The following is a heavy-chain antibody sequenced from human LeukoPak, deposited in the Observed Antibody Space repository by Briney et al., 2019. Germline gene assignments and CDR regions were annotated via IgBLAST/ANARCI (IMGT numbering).Heavy chain of an antibody. V-gene: IGHV1-24*01. CDR2: FDPEDGET. J-gene: IGHJ4*02. D-gene: IGHD6-13*01. CDR3: ATAIAAAGTHFDY. CDR1: GYTLTELS. Sequence: ASVPVSCMVSGYTLTELSMHWVRQDPGKGLEWMGGFDPEDGETIYAQKFQGRVTMTEDTSTDTAYMELSSLRPEDTAVYYCATAIAAAGTHFDYWGQGTLVTVSS.